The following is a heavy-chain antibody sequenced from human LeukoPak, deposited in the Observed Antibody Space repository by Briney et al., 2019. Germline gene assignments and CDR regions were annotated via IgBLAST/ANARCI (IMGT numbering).Heavy chain of an antibody. D-gene: IGHD3-22*01. CDR2: IYSGGGT. Sequence: GGSLRLSCAASGYTVSSSYMNWVRQAPGKGLEWVSLIYSGGGTYYADSVKGRFTISRDNSKNTLYLQMNSLRAEDTAVYYCARNYYDSSAYYYFDYWGQGTLVTVSS. CDR3: ARNYYDSSAYYYFDY. CDR1: GYTVSSSY. J-gene: IGHJ4*02. V-gene: IGHV3-66*01.